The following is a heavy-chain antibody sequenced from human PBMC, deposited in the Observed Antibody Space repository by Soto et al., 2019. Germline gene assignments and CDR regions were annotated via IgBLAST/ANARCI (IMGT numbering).Heavy chain of an antibody. J-gene: IGHJ3*02. D-gene: IGHD2-15*01. CDR1: GFSFSNYG. V-gene: IGHV3-23*01. CDR2: ITKTGRST. CDR3: TKAGYADDFACDK. Sequence: GGSLRLSCATSGFSFSNYGMNWVRQAPWKGLEWVSGITKTGRSTFIADSVRGRFTISRDNLKNSMYLQMNSLRVDDTALYYCTKAGYADDFACDKWGQGTMVTVSS.